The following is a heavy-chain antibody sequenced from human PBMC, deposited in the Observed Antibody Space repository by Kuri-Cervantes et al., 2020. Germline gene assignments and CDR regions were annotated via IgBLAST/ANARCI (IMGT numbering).Heavy chain of an antibody. V-gene: IGHV3-30-3*01. CDR1: GFTFSSYA. CDR2: ISYDGSNK. J-gene: IGHJ4*02. Sequence: GESLKISCAASGFTFSSYAMHWVRQAPGKGLEWVAVISYDGSNKYYADSVKGRFTISRDNSKNTLYLQMNSLRSEDTAVYYCASRSHRFAYCGGDCDDYWGQGTLVTVSS. CDR3: ASRSHRFAYCGGDCDDY. D-gene: IGHD2-21*02.